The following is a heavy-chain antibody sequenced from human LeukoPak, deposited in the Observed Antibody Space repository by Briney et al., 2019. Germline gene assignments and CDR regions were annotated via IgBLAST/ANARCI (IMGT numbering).Heavy chain of an antibody. CDR2: ISSDGSNK. Sequence: GGSLRLSCAASGFTFSSYAMHWVRQAPGKGLEWVAIISSDGSNKYYADSVKGRFAISRDNSKNTLYLQMSSLRAEDTAVFYCTRAKYSAYDTTFDVWGQGTMGTVSS. J-gene: IGHJ3*01. D-gene: IGHD5-12*01. CDR3: TRAKYSAYDTTFDV. CDR1: GFTFSSYA. V-gene: IGHV3-30*09.